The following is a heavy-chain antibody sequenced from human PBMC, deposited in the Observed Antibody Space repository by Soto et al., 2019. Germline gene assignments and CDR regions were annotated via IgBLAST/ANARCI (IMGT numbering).Heavy chain of an antibody. Sequence: GSLRLSCAGSAFTFSSYAMSWLRQAPGKGLEWVSAISGSGGSTYYADSVKGRFTISRDNSKNTLYLQMNSLRAEYTAVYYCAKSPPYCSSTSCYYLDYWGQGTLVTVSS. J-gene: IGHJ4*02. CDR1: AFTFSSYA. D-gene: IGHD2-2*01. V-gene: IGHV3-23*01. CDR2: ISGSGGST. CDR3: AKSPPYCSSTSCYYLDY.